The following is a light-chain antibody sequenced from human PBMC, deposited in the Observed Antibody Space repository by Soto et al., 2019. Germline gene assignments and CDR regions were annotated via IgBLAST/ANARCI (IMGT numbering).Light chain of an antibody. CDR3: QQRSNWPPEIT. CDR1: QSISIY. V-gene: IGKV3-11*01. J-gene: IGKJ5*01. CDR2: DVF. Sequence: FVLTQSPATLSLSPWERATLSCMASQSISIYLAWYQQKPGQAPRLLIYDVFNRATGIPARFSGSGSGTDFTLTISSLEPEDFAVYYCQQRSNWPPEITFGQGTRLEIK.